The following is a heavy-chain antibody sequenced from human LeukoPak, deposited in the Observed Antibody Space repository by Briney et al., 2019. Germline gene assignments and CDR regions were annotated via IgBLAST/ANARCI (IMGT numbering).Heavy chain of an antibody. CDR1: GFTFRSYA. J-gene: IGHJ4*02. D-gene: IGHD3-22*01. V-gene: IGHV3-23*01. CDR2: ISGSGST. CDR3: AKSHYYDSSGYVDY. Sequence: GGSLRLSCAASGFTFRSYAMSWVRQAPGKGLEWVSAISGSGSTYYADSVKGRFTISRDNSKNTLYLQMNSLRAEDTAVHYCAKSHYYDSSGYVDYWGQGTLVTVSS.